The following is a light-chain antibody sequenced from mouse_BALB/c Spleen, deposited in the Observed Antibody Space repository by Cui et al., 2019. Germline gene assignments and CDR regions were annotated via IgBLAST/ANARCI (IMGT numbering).Light chain of an antibody. V-gene: IGKV4-55*01. J-gene: IGKJ1*01. CDR1: SSVSY. Sequence: QIVLTQSPAIMSASPGEKVTMTCSASSSVSYMYWYQQKPGSSPRLLIYDTSNLASGVPLRFSGSGSGTSYSLTISRMEAEDAATYYCQQWSSYPRTFGGGTKLEIK. CDR3: QQWSSYPRT. CDR2: DTS.